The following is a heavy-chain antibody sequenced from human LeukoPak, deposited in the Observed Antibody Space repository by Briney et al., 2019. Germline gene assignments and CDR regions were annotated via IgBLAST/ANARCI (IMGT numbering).Heavy chain of an antibody. Sequence: PSETLSLTCTVSSGSISSPSYYWGWIRQPPGKGLEWIGNIYYSGNTYYNPSLQSRVTMSVDTSKQRFSLRLNPVTAPNTAEYYFASFYFDRGANLELDYWGQGILVTVSS. CDR3: ASFYFDRGANLELDY. CDR1: SGSISSPSYY. CDR2: IYYSGNT. J-gene: IGHJ4*02. D-gene: IGHD3-22*01. V-gene: IGHV4-39*01.